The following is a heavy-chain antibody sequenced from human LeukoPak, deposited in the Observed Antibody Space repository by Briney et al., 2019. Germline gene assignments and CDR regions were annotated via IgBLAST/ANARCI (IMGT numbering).Heavy chain of an antibody. Sequence: SQTLSLTCAISGDSVSSNSAAWNWIRQSPSRGLEWLGRTYYRSKWYNDYAVSVKSRITINPDTSKNQFSLQLNSVTPEDTAVYYCARAAYSSGWVRFIGAFDIWGQGTMVTVSS. J-gene: IGHJ3*02. CDR3: ARAAYSSGWVRFIGAFDI. CDR2: TYYRSKWYN. CDR1: GDSVSSNSAA. V-gene: IGHV6-1*01. D-gene: IGHD6-19*01.